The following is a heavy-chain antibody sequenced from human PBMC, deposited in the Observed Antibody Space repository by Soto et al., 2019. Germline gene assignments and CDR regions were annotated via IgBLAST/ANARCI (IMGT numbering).Heavy chain of an antibody. CDR3: ARTPPPLRFLEWGNWFDP. CDR2: IYYSGST. CDR1: GGSISSGGYY. J-gene: IGHJ5*02. D-gene: IGHD3-3*01. V-gene: IGHV4-31*03. Sequence: SETLSLTCTVSGGSISSGGYYWSWIRQHPGKGLEWIGYIYYSGSTYYNPSLKSRVTISVDTSKNQFSLKLSSVTAADTAVYYCARTPPPLRFLEWGNWFDPWGQGTLVTVSS.